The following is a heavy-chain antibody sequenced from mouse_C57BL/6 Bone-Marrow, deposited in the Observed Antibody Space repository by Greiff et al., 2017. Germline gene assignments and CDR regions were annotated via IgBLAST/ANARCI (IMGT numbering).Heavy chain of an antibody. V-gene: IGHV14-1*01. Sequence: EVQLQQSGAELVRPGASVKLSCTASGFNIKDYYMHWVKQRPEQGLEWIGRIDPEDGDTEYAPKFQGKATMTADTSSNTDYLQLSSLTSEDTAVYYCTRDTTVGYDFYDWGQGTTLTVSS. CDR2: IDPEDGDT. CDR1: GFNIKDYY. D-gene: IGHD1-1*01. CDR3: TRDTTVGYDFYD. J-gene: IGHJ2*01.